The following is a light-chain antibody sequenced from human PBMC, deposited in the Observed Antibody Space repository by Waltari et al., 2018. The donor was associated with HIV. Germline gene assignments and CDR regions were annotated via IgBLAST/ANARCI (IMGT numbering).Light chain of an antibody. Sequence: QSVLTQPPSSSGTPGQRLTISCSGSSSNVGSTTVNWYQHLPGAAPKLLILNTDERPSGVPDRFSGSNSGNTATLTISGTQAMDEADYYCQTWDSSTGVFGTGTKVTVL. J-gene: IGLJ1*01. V-gene: IGLV1-44*01. CDR2: NTD. CDR1: SSNVGSTT. CDR3: QTWDSSTGV.